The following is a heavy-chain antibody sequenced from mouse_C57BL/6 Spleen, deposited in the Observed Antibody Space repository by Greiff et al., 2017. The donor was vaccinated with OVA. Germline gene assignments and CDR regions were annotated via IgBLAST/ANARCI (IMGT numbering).Heavy chain of an antibody. D-gene: IGHD2-3*01. J-gene: IGHJ3*01. CDR3: ARSRGYFAWFAY. CDR2: IKPSNGGT. CDR1: GYTFTSYW. V-gene: IGHV1-53*01. Sequence: QVQLQQPGTELVKPGASVKLSCKASGYTFTSYWMHWVKQRPGQGLEWIGNIKPSNGGTNYNEKFKSKATLTVDKSSSTAYMQLSSLTSEDSAVYYCARSRGYFAWFAYWGQGTLVTVSA.